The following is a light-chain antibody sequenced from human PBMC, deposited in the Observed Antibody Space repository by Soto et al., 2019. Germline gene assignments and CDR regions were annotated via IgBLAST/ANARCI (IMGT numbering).Light chain of an antibody. CDR3: SSYTTSNSRQIV. CDR1: SSDVGGYNY. CDR2: DVS. J-gene: IGLJ1*01. V-gene: IGLV2-14*01. Sequence: QSVLTQPASVSGSPGQSITISCTGTSSDVGGYNYVSWYQQHPGKAPKFMIYDVSNRPSRVSNRFSGSKSGNTASLTISGLQAEDESDYYCSSYTTSNSRQIVFGTGTKLTVL.